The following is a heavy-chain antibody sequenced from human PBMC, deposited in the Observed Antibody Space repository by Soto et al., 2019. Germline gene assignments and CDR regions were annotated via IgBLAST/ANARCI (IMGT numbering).Heavy chain of an antibody. D-gene: IGHD3-10*01. Sequence: GESLKISCKGSGYSFTSYWIGWVLQMPGKGLEWMGIIYPGDSDTRYSPSFQGQVTISADKSISTAYLQWSSLKASDTAMYYCATGPEGFGELSNDAFDIWGQGTMVTVSS. J-gene: IGHJ3*02. CDR2: IYPGDSDT. CDR3: ATGPEGFGELSNDAFDI. CDR1: GYSFTSYW. V-gene: IGHV5-51*01.